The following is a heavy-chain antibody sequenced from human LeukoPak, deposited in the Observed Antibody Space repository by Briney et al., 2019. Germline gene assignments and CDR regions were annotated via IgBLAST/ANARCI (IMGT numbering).Heavy chain of an antibody. Sequence: SETLSLTCTVSGYSISSGYYWGWIRQSPGKGLGWIGSIYHSGNTYYNPSLKSRVTISVDTSKNQFSLKLSSVTAADTAVYYCARAYSSSWYFNWFDPWGQGTLVTVSS. D-gene: IGHD6-13*01. V-gene: IGHV4-38-2*02. CDR2: IYHSGNT. CDR3: ARAYSSSWYFNWFDP. CDR1: GYSISSGYY. J-gene: IGHJ5*02.